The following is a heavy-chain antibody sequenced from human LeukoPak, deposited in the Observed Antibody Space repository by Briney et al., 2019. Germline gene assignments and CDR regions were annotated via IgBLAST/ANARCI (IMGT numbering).Heavy chain of an antibody. CDR1: GYSISSGYY. CDR2: IYHSGST. Sequence: PSETLSLTCTVSGYSISSGYYWGWIRQPPGKGLEWIGSIYHSGSTYYNPSLKSRVTISVDTSKNQFSLKLSSVTAADTAVCYCARATTDGDYWGQGTLVTVSS. D-gene: IGHD4-11*01. J-gene: IGHJ4*02. V-gene: IGHV4-38-2*02. CDR3: ARATTDGDY.